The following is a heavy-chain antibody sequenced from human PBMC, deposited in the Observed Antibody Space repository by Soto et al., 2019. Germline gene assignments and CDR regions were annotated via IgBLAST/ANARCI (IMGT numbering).Heavy chain of an antibody. V-gene: IGHV4-59*01. J-gene: IGHJ6*03. CDR3: AGEWKNGHGGYYYYYRDV. CDR2: IYYSGST. D-gene: IGHD1-1*01. Sequence: SETLSLTCTVSGGSISSYYWSWIRQPPGKGLEWIGYIYYSGSTNYNPSLRSRVTISVDTSKNQFSLKLSSVTAADTAVYYCAGEWKNGHGGYYYYYRDVWGKGTTVTVSS. CDR1: GGSISSYY.